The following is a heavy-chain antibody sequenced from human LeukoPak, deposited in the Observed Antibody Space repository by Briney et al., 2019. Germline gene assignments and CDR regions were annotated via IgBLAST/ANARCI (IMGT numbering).Heavy chain of an antibody. D-gene: IGHD2/OR15-2a*01. V-gene: IGHV3-15*01. J-gene: IGHJ3*02. Sequence: GGSLRLSCAASGITVSSHYMTWVRQAPGKGLEWVGRIKSKTDGGTTDYAAPVKGRFTISRDDSKNTLYLQMNSLKTEDTAVYYCTTDSSPPDAFDIWGQGTMVTVSS. CDR2: IKSKTDGGTT. CDR3: TTDSSPPDAFDI. CDR1: GITVSSHY.